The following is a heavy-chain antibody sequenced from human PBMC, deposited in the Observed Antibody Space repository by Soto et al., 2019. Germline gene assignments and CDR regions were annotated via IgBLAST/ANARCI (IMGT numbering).Heavy chain of an antibody. Sequence: SVKVSCKASGGTFSSYAISWVRQAPGQGLEWMGGIIPIFGTANYAQKFQGRVTITADESTSTAYMELSSLRSEDTAVYYCARTPYYGSGSHYYYYYYYGMDVWGQGTTVTVSS. CDR2: IIPIFGTA. J-gene: IGHJ6*02. CDR1: GGTFSSYA. V-gene: IGHV1-69*13. CDR3: ARTPYYGSGSHYYYYYYYGMDV. D-gene: IGHD3-10*01.